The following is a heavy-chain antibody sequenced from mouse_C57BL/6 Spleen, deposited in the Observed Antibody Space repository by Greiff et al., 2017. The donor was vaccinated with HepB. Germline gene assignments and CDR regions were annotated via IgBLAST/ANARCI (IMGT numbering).Heavy chain of an antibody. Sequence: DVKLVESGGGLVQPGGSLKLSCAASGFTFSDYYMYWVRQTPEKRLEWVAYISNGGGSTYYPDTVKGRFTISRDNAKNTLYLQMSRLKSEDTAMYYCARGGYYDYDVGAMDYWGQGTSVTVSS. J-gene: IGHJ4*01. CDR2: ISNGGGST. CDR3: ARGGYYDYDVGAMDY. D-gene: IGHD2-4*01. V-gene: IGHV5-12*01. CDR1: GFTFSDYY.